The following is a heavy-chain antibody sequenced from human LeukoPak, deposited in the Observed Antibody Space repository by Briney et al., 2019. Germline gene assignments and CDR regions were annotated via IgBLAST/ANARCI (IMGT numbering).Heavy chain of an antibody. CDR1: GLTVSSNY. J-gene: IGHJ4*02. Sequence: GGSLRLSCAASGLTVSSNYMSWVRQAPGKGLEWVTVIYSGGSTYYADSVKGRFTISRDNSKNTLYLQMNSLRAEDTAVYYSARAGVRGSSTSWDFDYWGQGTLVTVSS. D-gene: IGHD2-2*01. CDR3: ARAGVRGSSTSWDFDY. CDR2: IYSGGST. V-gene: IGHV3-53*01.